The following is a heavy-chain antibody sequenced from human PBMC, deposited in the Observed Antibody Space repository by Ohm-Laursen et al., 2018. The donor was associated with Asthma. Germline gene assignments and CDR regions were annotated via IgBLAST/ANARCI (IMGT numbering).Heavy chain of an antibody. D-gene: IGHD3-9*01. Sequence: GESLRISCKGSGYSFTSYWIGWVRQMPGKGLEWMGIIYPGDSDTRYSPSFQGQVTISADKSISTAYLQWSSLKASDTAMYYCASGWLLRYSESPRGNDAFDIWGQGTMVTVSS. J-gene: IGHJ3*02. V-gene: IGHV5-51*01. CDR2: IYPGDSDT. CDR3: ASGWLLRYSESPRGNDAFDI. CDR1: GYSFTSYW.